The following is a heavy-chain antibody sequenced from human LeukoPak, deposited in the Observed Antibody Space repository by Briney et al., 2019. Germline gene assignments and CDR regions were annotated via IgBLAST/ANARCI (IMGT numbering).Heavy chain of an antibody. Sequence: SETLSLTCTVSSGSISSYYWSWIRQPPGKGLEWIGYIYYSGSTNYNPSLKSRVTISVDTSKNQFSLKLSSVTAADTAVYYCARELVGATTSYYYYYMDVWGKGTTVTVSS. V-gene: IGHV4-59*01. D-gene: IGHD1-26*01. J-gene: IGHJ6*03. CDR1: SGSISSYY. CDR2: IYYSGST. CDR3: ARELVGATTSYYYYYMDV.